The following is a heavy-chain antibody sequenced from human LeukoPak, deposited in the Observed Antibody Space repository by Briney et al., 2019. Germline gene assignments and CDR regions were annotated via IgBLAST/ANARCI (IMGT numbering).Heavy chain of an antibody. CDR3: ARAGIAAAGTLGY. CDR1: GFTFSSYA. J-gene: IGHJ4*02. V-gene: IGHV3-23*05. Sequence: GGSLRLSCAASGFTFSSYAMSWVRQAPGKGLEWVSAFYSGGSTYYADSVKGRFTISRGNSQNTLNLQMNSLRAEDTAVYYCARAGIAAAGTLGYWGQGTLVTVSS. CDR2: FYSGGST. D-gene: IGHD6-13*01.